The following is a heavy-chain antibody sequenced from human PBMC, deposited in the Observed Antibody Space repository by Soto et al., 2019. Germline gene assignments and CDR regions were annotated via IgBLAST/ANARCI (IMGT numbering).Heavy chain of an antibody. V-gene: IGHV1-8*02. D-gene: IGHD2-15*01. CDR3: ARGRYCSGGSCYSSGWFDP. J-gene: IGHJ5*02. Sequence: ASVKVSCKASGYTLTSYDSNWVRQATGQGFEWMGWMNPNSGNTGYAQKFQGRVTMTRNTSISTAYMELSSLRSEDTAVYYCARGRYCSGGSCYSSGWFDPWGQGTLVTVSS. CDR1: GYTLTSYD. CDR2: MNPNSGNT.